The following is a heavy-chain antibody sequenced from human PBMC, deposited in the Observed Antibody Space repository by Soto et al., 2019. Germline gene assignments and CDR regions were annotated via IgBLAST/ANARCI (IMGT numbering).Heavy chain of an antibody. CDR1: GFTLSSNG. J-gene: IGHJ4*02. CDR3: AKEIEYSSSFDY. V-gene: IGHV3-30*18. CDR2: ISYDGSTK. D-gene: IGHD6-6*01. Sequence: QVQLVESGGGVVQPGRSLRLSCAASGFTLSSNGMHWVRQAPGKGLEWVAVISYDGSTKYYADSVKGRFTISRDNSKNTLYLQMNSLRAEDTAVYYCAKEIEYSSSFDYWGQGTLVTVSS.